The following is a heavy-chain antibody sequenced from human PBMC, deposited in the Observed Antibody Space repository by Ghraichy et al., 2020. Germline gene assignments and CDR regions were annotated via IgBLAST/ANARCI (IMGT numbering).Heavy chain of an antibody. CDR3: ARDPSSSWYPQYYYYYYMDV. J-gene: IGHJ6*03. Sequence: GSLRLSCAASGFTFSSYSMNWVRQAPGKGLEWVSYISSSSSTIYYADSVKGRFTISRDNAKNSLYLQMNSLRAEDTAVYYCARDPSSSWYPQYYYYYYMDVWGQGTTVTVSS. D-gene: IGHD6-13*01. V-gene: IGHV3-48*01. CDR1: GFTFSSYS. CDR2: ISSSSSTI.